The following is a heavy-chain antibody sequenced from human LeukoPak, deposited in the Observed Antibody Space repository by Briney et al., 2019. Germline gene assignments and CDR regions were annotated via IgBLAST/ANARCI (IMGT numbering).Heavy chain of an antibody. CDR3: ARDHHDFWSGYWFDP. Sequence: SDTLSLTCTVSGGSISSYYWSWIRQPPGKGLEWIGYIYYSGSTNYNPSLKSRVTISVDTSKNQFSLKLSAVTAADTAVYYCARDHHDFWSGYWFDPWGQGTLVTVSS. J-gene: IGHJ5*02. CDR2: IYYSGST. V-gene: IGHV4-59*01. D-gene: IGHD3-3*01. CDR1: GGSISSYY.